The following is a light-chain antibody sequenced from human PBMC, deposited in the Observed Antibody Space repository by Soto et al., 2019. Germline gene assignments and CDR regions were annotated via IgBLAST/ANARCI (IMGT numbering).Light chain of an antibody. J-gene: IGKJ1*01. CDR1: QSVRSF. CDR3: QQYGSSGT. V-gene: IGKV3-20*01. CDR2: GAS. Sequence: DIVLTQSPATLSLPPGERATLYCRASQSVRSFLAWYQQKPGQAPRLLIYGASNRATGIPDRFSGSGSGTDFTLTISRLEPEDFAVYYCQQYGSSGTFGQGTKVDI.